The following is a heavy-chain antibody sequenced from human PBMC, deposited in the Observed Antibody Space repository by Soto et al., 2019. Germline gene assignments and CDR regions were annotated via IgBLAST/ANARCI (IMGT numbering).Heavy chain of an antibody. CDR3: AKGGTGSSVGRYMDV. CDR1: GFTFSSYA. V-gene: IGHV3-23*01. Sequence: EVQLLESGGGLVQPGGSLRLSCAASGFTFSSYAMSWVRQAPGKGLEWVSAISDTGGSTYHADSVKGRFTISRDNSKNTLYLLMNSPRAEDTAMYYCAKGGTGSSVGRYMDVWGNGTTVTVSS. CDR2: ISDTGGST. D-gene: IGHD1-1*01. J-gene: IGHJ6*03.